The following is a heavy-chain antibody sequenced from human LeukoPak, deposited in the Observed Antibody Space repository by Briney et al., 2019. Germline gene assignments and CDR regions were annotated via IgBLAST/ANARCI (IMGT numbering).Heavy chain of an antibody. CDR1: GYTFTGYF. J-gene: IGHJ6*02. CDR2: INPNSGGT. Sequence: ASVKVSCKASGYTFTGYFMHWVRQAPGQGLEWMGWINPNSGGTNYAQKLQGRVTMTTDTSTSTAYMELRSLRSDDTAVYYCARDGAVTPYYYYGMDVWGQGTTVTVSS. CDR3: ARDGAVTPYYYYGMDV. V-gene: IGHV1-2*02. D-gene: IGHD4-17*01.